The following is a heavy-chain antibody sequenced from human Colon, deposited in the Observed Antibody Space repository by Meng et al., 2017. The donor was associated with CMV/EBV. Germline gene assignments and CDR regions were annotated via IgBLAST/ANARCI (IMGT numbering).Heavy chain of an antibody. CDR2: INSDGSTT. V-gene: IGHV3-74*01. J-gene: IGHJ3*02. CDR3: TRGGRWSYDAFDI. Sequence: GESLKISCAASGFTYSNYWMNWVRQVPGMGLVWVSRINSDGSTTIYAESVKGRFTISRDNAKNTMYLQMNSLRAEDTAVYYCTRGGRWSYDAFDIWGQGTMVTVSS. D-gene: IGHD1-26*01. CDR1: GFTYSNYW.